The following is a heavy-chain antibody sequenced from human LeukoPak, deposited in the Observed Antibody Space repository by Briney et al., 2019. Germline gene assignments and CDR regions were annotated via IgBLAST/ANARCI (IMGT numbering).Heavy chain of an antibody. CDR2: INHSGST. CDR1: GGSFSGYY. J-gene: IGHJ4*02. Sequence: SETPSLTCAVYGGSFSGYYWSWIRQPPGKGLEWIGEINHSGSTNYNPSLTSRVTISVDTSKNQFSLKLSSVTAADTAVYYCATDSGWLGGQRFDFWGQGTLVPVSS. V-gene: IGHV4-34*01. CDR3: ATDSGWLGGQRFDF. D-gene: IGHD3-10*01.